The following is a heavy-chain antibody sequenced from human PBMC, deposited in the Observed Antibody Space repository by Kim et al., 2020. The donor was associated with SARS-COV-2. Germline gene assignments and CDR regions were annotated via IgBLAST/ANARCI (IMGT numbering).Heavy chain of an antibody. Sequence: SVKVSCKASGGTFSSYAISWVRQAPGQGLEWMGGIIPIFGTANYAQKFQGRVTITADESTSTAYMELSSLRSEDTAVYYCASGWIQLWYFDYWGQGTLVTVSS. D-gene: IGHD5-18*01. J-gene: IGHJ4*02. V-gene: IGHV1-69*13. CDR2: IIPIFGTA. CDR1: GGTFSSYA. CDR3: ASGWIQLWYFDY.